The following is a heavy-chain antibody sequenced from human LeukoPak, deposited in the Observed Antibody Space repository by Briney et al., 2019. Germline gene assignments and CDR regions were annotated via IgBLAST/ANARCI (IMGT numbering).Heavy chain of an antibody. CDR1: GGSISSGSYY. CDR2: IYTSGST. J-gene: IGHJ5*02. V-gene: IGHV4-61*02. D-gene: IGHD5-18*01. Sequence: SETLSLTRAVSGGSISSGSYYWSWIRQPAGKGLEWIGRIYTSGSTNYNPSLKSRVTISVDTSKNQFSLKLSSVTAADTAVYYCARGSYGNWFDPWGQGTLVTVSS. CDR3: ARGSYGNWFDP.